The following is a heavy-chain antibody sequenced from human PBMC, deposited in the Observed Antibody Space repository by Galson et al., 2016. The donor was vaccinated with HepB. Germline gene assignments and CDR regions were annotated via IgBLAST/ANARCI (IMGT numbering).Heavy chain of an antibody. CDR1: GFTFSGYW. CDR3: TRRGCSGGSCQGWYYGMDV. J-gene: IGHJ6*02. CDR2: IKDDGSER. D-gene: IGHD2-15*01. V-gene: IGHV3-7*03. Sequence: SLRLSCAASGFTFSGYWMTWVRQPPGKGLEWVANIKDDGSERYYVDSVKGRFTISRDNTKNLLYLQMSGLRAEDTAVYYCTRRGCSGGSCQGWYYGMDVWGQGTMVTVS.